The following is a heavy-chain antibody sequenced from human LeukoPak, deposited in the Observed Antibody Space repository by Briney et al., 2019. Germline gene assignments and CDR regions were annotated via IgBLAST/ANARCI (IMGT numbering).Heavy chain of an antibody. J-gene: IGHJ5*02. Sequence: GASVTVSCTASGGTFSSYAISWVRQAPGQGLEWMGGIIPIFGTANYAQKFQGRVTITADESTSTAYMELSSLRSEGTAVYYCARTSRYFGFDPWGQGTLVTVSS. CDR3: ARTSRYFGFDP. V-gene: IGHV1-69*01. CDR2: IIPIFGTA. CDR1: GGTFSSYA. D-gene: IGHD3-9*01.